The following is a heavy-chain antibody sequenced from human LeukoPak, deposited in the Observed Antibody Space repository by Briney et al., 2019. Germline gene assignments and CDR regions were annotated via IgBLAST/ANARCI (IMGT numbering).Heavy chain of an antibody. J-gene: IGHJ5*02. V-gene: IGHV5-51*01. CDR1: GYSFTTYW. Sequence: GESLKISCKASGYSFTTYWIGWVRQMPGKGLEWMGIIYPGDSDTRYSPSFQGQVTISADKSISTAYLQWSSLKASDTAMYYCTRQAYCGGDCYSNWFDPWGQGTLVTVSS. D-gene: IGHD2-21*02. CDR2: IYPGDSDT. CDR3: TRQAYCGGDCYSNWFDP.